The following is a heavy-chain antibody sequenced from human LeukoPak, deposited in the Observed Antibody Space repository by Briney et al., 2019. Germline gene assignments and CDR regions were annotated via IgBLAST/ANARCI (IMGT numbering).Heavy chain of an antibody. CDR3: AEHRPLPPEDQGLGPPPQFDL. Sequence: PSETLSLTCTVSGASVTSYYWSWIRQPPGKDLEWIGYFYYSGSTTKNPSLKGRFTISLDTSKNHLALRLSSVTAADAAVYFCAEHRPLPPEDQGLGPPPQFDLWGQGFLVSVSS. CDR1: GASVTSYY. J-gene: IGHJ5*02. CDR2: FYYSGST. D-gene: IGHD6-19*01. V-gene: IGHV4-59*02.